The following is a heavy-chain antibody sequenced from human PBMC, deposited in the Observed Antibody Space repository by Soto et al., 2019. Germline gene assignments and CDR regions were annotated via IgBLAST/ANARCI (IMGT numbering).Heavy chain of an antibody. D-gene: IGHD3-22*01. V-gene: IGHV2-5*01. CDR3: AHYDSSGYFSHFDS. CDR1: GFSLTTTGVG. Sequence: QIALQESGPTVVKPTQTLTLTCTFSGFSLTTTGVGVGWIRHAPGKALEWLAMVYWIDERRYSPSLKSRLTLTQDTSKNQVVLTMTYMDPVDTATYFCAHYDSSGYFSHFDSWGQGTLVTVSS. CDR2: VYWIDER. J-gene: IGHJ4*02.